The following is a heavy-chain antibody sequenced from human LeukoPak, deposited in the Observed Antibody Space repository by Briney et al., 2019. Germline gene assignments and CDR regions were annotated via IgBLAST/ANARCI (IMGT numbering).Heavy chain of an antibody. CDR2: IYYSGST. J-gene: IGHJ4*02. CDR3: ARGRWRPDC. CDR1: GGSISSYY. D-gene: IGHD2-21*02. Sequence: SETLSLTCTVSGGSISSYYWSWIRQPPGKGLEWMGYIYYSGSTNYNPSLKNRVTISVDTSKNQFSLKLSSVTAADTAVYYCARGRWRPDCWGQGTLVTVSS. V-gene: IGHV4-59*01.